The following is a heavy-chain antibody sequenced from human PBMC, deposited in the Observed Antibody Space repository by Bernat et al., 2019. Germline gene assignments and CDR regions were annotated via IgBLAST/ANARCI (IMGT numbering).Heavy chain of an antibody. V-gene: IGHV3-11*01. J-gene: IGHJ6*03. Sequence: QVQLVESGGGLVKPGGSLRLSCAASGFTFSDDYMSWIRKAPGKGLEWVSYISSSGSTITYADSVTGRFTISRDNTKNSLYLQMNTLRAEDTAVYYCARDFPFHSRGWNYHYYMDVWGEGTAVTVSS. D-gene: IGHD6-19*01. CDR1: GFTFSDDY. CDR2: ISSSGSTI. CDR3: ARDFPFHSRGWNYHYYMDV.